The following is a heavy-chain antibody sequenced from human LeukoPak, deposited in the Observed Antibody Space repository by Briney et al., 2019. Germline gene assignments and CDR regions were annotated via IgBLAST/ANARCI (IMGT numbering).Heavy chain of an antibody. D-gene: IGHD5-18*01. Sequence: GGSMRLSCAASGFTFSSYWMSWFRQAPGKGLEWVANIKQDGSEKYYVDSAKGRFTISRDNAKNSLYLQMNSLRAEDTAVYYCARGARDTAMVRGNYFDYWGQGTLVTVSS. CDR1: GFTFSSYW. V-gene: IGHV3-7*03. J-gene: IGHJ4*02. CDR3: ARGARDTAMVRGNYFDY. CDR2: IKQDGSEK.